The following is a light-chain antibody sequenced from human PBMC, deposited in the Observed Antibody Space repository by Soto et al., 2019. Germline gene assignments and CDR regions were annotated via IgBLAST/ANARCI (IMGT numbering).Light chain of an antibody. Sequence: DIQMTQAPSSLSASVGDGVTITCRASQSISSYLNWYQQKPGKAPKLLIYAASSLQSGVPSRFSGSGSETDFTLTISRLQPEDFATYYCQQSYSTPSTFGQGNKLEIK. J-gene: IGKJ2*01. V-gene: IGKV1-39*01. CDR2: AAS. CDR3: QQSYSTPST. CDR1: QSISSY.